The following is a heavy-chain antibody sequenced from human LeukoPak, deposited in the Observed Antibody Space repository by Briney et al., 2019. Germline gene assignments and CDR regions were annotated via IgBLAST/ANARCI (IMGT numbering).Heavy chain of an antibody. J-gene: IGHJ5*02. V-gene: IGHV3-21*01. Sequence: GGSLRLSCAASGFTFSSYSMNWVRQAPGKGLEWVSSISRSSSYIYYADSVKGRFTISRDNAKNSLYLQMNSLRAEDTAVYYCARELGVSAAGNNWFDPWGQGTLVTVSS. CDR3: ARELGVSAAGNNWFDP. CDR2: ISRSSSYI. CDR1: GFTFSSYS. D-gene: IGHD6-13*01.